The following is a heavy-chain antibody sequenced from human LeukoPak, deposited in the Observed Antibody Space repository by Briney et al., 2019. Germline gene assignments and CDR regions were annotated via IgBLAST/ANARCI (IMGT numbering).Heavy chain of an antibody. D-gene: IGHD2-2*01. CDR1: GGTFSSYA. CDR3: ASRLYCSNTRCRNFPFAY. Sequence: SVRVSCKASGGTFSSYAINWVRQAPGQGLEWMGGIIPIFGTANYAQKFQDRVTITADESTSTAYMELSSLRSEDTAIYYCASRLYCSNTRCRNFPFAYWGQGTLVTVSS. CDR2: IIPIFGTA. J-gene: IGHJ4*02. V-gene: IGHV1-69*01.